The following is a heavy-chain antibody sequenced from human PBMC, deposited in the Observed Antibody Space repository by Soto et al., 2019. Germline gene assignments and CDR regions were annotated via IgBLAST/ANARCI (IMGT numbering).Heavy chain of an antibody. V-gene: IGHV3-74*01. CDR2: VKGDERTI. D-gene: IGHD3-22*01. J-gene: IGHJ6*02. CDR1: GFTFSDYW. Sequence: EVQVVESGGGLVQPGGSLRLSCAASGFTFSDYWIHWVRQAPGKGLVWLSRVKGDERTINYADSVTGRFTSSRDNAKSTAYLEMNSRTGEAKAVYYCARLIGTYYGMDARGLASTVSVSS. CDR3: ARLIGTYYGMDA.